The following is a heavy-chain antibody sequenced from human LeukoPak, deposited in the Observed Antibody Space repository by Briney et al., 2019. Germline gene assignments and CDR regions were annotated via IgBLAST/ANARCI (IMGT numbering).Heavy chain of an antibody. D-gene: IGHD3-22*01. CDR2: INPNSGGT. Sequence: ASVKVSCKASGYTFTGYYMHWVRQAPGQGLEWMGWINPNSGGTNYAQKFQGRVTMTRDTSISTAYMELSRLRSDDTAVYYCAREEGSARYYYDSSGCPLIYWGQGTLVTVSS. CDR1: GYTFTGYY. CDR3: AREEGSARYYYDSSGCPLIY. V-gene: IGHV1-2*02. J-gene: IGHJ4*02.